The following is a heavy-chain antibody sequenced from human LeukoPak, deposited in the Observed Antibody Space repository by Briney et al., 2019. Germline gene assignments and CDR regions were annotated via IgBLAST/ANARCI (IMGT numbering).Heavy chain of an antibody. J-gene: IGHJ5*02. D-gene: IGHD3-3*01. CDR2: ISSSGSTI. V-gene: IGHV3-11*01. CDR1: GFTFSDYY. CDR3: ARTINDFWSGYPNWFDP. Sequence: PGGSLRLSCAASGFTFSDYYMSWIRHAPGKGLERVSYISSSGSTIYYADSVKGRFTISTDNAKNSLYLQMSSLRAEDTAVYYCARTINDFWSGYPNWFDPWGQGNLVTVSS.